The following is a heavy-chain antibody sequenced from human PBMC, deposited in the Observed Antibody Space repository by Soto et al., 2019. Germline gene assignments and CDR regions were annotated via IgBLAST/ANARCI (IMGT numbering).Heavy chain of an antibody. CDR1: EGTFNSYA. CDR2: IIPYYNTP. V-gene: IGHV1-69*01. Sequence: QAQVVQSGAEVRKPGSSVKLSCKASEGTFNSYAIAWVRQAPGRGPEWMGGIIPYYNTPNYAQKFQDRVTVTADDSTNTVYMELSSLRSDDTAVYFCASGASRWYPYFFDSWAQGTLVTVSS. D-gene: IGHD6-13*01. J-gene: IGHJ4*02. CDR3: ASGASRWYPYFFDS.